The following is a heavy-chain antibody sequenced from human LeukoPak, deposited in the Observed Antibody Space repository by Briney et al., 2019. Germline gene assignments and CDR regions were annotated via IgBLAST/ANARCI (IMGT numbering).Heavy chain of an antibody. J-gene: IGHJ3*02. D-gene: IGHD1-26*01. CDR1: GFTFSSYG. CDR3: ASNSGGYSWGAFDI. Sequence: GGSLRLSCAASGFTFSSYGMHWVRQGPGKGLEWVAVIWYDGSTKYYADSVKGRFTISRDNSKNTLYLQMNSLRAEDTAVYYCASNSGGYSWGAFDIWGQGTMVAVSS. V-gene: IGHV3-33*01. CDR2: IWYDGSTK.